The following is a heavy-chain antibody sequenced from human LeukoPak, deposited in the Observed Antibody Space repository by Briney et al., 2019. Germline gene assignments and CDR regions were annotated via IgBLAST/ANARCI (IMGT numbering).Heavy chain of an antibody. Sequence: PGGSLRLSCAASGFTFNSYWMHWVRQAPGKGLMWVSRINSDGSSTTYADSVKGRFTISRDNAKNTLYLQMNSLRAEDTAVYYCARDVGFSPDYWGQGTLVTVSS. CDR3: ARDVGFSPDY. J-gene: IGHJ4*02. CDR2: INSDGSST. D-gene: IGHD3-3*02. V-gene: IGHV3-74*01. CDR1: GFTFNSYW.